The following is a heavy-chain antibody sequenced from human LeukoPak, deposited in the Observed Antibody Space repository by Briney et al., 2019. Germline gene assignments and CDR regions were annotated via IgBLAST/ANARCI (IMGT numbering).Heavy chain of an antibody. Sequence: GASVKVSCKASGYTFTSYYMHWVRQAPGQGLEWMGIINPNGGKTNYAQKLQGRLTMTRDTSTSTVYMELGSLRSEDTAVYYCARETAMVTNYYSYYGMDVWGQGTTVTVSS. CDR3: ARETAMVTNYYSYYGMDV. V-gene: IGHV1-46*01. CDR2: INPNGGKT. D-gene: IGHD5-18*01. J-gene: IGHJ6*02. CDR1: GYTFTSYY.